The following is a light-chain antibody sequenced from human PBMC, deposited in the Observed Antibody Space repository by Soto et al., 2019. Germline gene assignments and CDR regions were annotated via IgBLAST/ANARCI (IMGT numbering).Light chain of an antibody. Sequence: DIQLTQSPSFLSESVGDRVTITCRASQGISSYLAWYQQKPGKAPKLLIYAASTLQSGVPSRFSGSGSGTEFTLTISSLQPEDSATYYCQQLNSYPLTFGGGTKVEIK. V-gene: IGKV1-9*01. J-gene: IGKJ4*01. CDR3: QQLNSYPLT. CDR1: QGISSY. CDR2: AAS.